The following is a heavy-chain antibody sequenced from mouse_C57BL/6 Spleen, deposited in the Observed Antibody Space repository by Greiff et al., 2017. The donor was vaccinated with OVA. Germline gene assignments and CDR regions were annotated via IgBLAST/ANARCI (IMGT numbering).Heavy chain of an antibody. D-gene: IGHD2-3*01. CDR1: GYTFTSYT. V-gene: IGHV1-4*01. CDR3: ARDDGYSYFDY. CDR2: INPSSGYT. J-gene: IGHJ2*01. Sequence: LVESGAELARPGASVKMSCKASGYTFTSYTMHWVKQRPGQGLEWIGYINPSSGYTKYNQKFKDKATLTADKSSSTAYMQLSSLTSEDSAVYYCARDDGYSYFDYWGQGTTLTVAS.